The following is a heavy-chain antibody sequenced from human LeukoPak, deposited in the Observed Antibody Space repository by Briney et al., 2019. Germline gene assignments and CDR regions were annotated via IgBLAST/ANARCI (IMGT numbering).Heavy chain of an antibody. D-gene: IGHD6-19*01. CDR1: GYTFRRYA. Sequence: GGSLRLSCAASGYTFRRYAMSWVRQAPGKGLEWVSGISGSGGYTYYADSVKRRFPISRDNAKNTLYLQMNSPRVEDTAVYYCAKDTGYSSGWYDYWGQGILVTVSS. CDR2: ISGSGGYT. J-gene: IGHJ4*02. V-gene: IGHV3-23*01. CDR3: AKDTGYSSGWYDY.